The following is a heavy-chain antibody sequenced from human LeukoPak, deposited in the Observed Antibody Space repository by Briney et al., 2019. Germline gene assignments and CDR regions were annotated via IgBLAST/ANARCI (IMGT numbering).Heavy chain of an antibody. Sequence: ASVKVSCKASGYTFTIYYMHWVRQAPGQGLEWMGIINPSGGSTSYAQKFQGRVTMTRDTSTSTVYMELSSLRSEDTAVYYCARAGPSYYYYYGMDVWGQGTTVTVSS. J-gene: IGHJ6*02. CDR2: INPSGGST. CDR1: GYTFTIYY. CDR3: ARAGPSYYYYYGMDV. V-gene: IGHV1-46*01.